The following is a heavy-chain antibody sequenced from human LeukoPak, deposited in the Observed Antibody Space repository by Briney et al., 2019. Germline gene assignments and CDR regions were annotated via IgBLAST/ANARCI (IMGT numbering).Heavy chain of an antibody. V-gene: IGHV3-7*01. Sequence: GGSLRLSCAASGFTFSSYAMSWVRQAPGKGLEWVANIKEDGSDKNYVDSVKGRFTISRDNAKSSLYLQMNSLRAEDTAVYYCARERLYGASALEYWGQGTLVTVSS. CDR1: GFTFSSYA. CDR3: ARERLYGASALEY. J-gene: IGHJ4*02. D-gene: IGHD4-17*01. CDR2: IKEDGSDK.